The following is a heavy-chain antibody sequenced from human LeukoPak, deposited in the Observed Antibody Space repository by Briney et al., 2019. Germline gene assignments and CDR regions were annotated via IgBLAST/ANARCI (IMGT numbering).Heavy chain of an antibody. D-gene: IGHD6-13*01. CDR1: GVTFSSYC. CDR2: IWYDGSNK. J-gene: IGHJ6*02. V-gene: IGHV3-33*01. Sequence: GGSLRLSCAASGVTFSSYCRHWVRQAPGKGLEWVAVIWYDGSNKYYADSVKGRFTISRDNSKNTLYLKMNSLRAEDKAVSYCARDPLEGSSWHYYYYYGMDVWGQGTTVTVSS. CDR3: ARDPLEGSSWHYYYYYGMDV.